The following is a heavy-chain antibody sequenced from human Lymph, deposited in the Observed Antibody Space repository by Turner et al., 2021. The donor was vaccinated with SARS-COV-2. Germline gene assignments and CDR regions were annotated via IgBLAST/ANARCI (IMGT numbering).Heavy chain of an antibody. CDR1: GFTFSSYA. D-gene: IGHD3-10*01. CDR3: AKGVRGVIIPEAFDI. Sequence: EVQLLESGGGLVPPGGSLRLSCAASGFTFSSYAMSGVRQAPGKGLEWVSSISVSGGSTYYADSVKGRFTISRDNSKNTLYLQMNSLRAEDTAVYYCAKGVRGVIIPEAFDIWGQGTMVTISS. V-gene: IGHV3-23*01. CDR2: ISVSGGST. J-gene: IGHJ3*02.